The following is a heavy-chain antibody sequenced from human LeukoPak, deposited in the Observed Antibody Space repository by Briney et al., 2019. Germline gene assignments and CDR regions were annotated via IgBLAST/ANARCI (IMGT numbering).Heavy chain of an antibody. Sequence: SVKVSCKASGGTFSSYAISWVRQAPGQGLEWMGGIIPIFGTANYAQKFQGRVTITTDESTSTAYMELSSLRSEDTAVYYCARGVNWNDDSTSFDYRGQGTLVTVSS. D-gene: IGHD1-20*01. J-gene: IGHJ4*02. CDR3: ARGVNWNDDSTSFDY. CDR2: IIPIFGTA. CDR1: GGTFSSYA. V-gene: IGHV1-69*05.